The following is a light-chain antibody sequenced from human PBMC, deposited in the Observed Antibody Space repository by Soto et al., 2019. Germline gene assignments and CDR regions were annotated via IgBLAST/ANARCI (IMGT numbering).Light chain of an antibody. V-gene: IGKV2-28*01. Sequence: DIVLTQSPLSLPVTPGEPASISCRSSQSLHYSNVSIYLYWYLQKPVQSPQLLIYLGSIRASGVPDRFSGSGSGTDFTLKITRVEAEDVGVYYCMQAIQAPRTFGLGTKVDIK. CDR3: MQAIQAPRT. CDR1: QSLHYSNVSIY. J-gene: IGKJ1*01. CDR2: LGS.